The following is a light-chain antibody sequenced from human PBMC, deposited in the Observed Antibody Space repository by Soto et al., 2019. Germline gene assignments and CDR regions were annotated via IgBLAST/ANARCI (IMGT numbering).Light chain of an antibody. CDR3: QAYDFSLTGVV. V-gene: IGLV1-40*01. J-gene: IGLJ2*01. Sequence: QSVLTQPPSVAGAPGQRVDISCIGTSANIGAHYDVHLYQQLPGTAHKLLIYGNKNRPAGVPDRFSDSKSGTSASLAIPGVQDEDAADYYCQAYDFSLTGVVFGGGTTLTVL. CDR1: SANIGAHYD. CDR2: GNK.